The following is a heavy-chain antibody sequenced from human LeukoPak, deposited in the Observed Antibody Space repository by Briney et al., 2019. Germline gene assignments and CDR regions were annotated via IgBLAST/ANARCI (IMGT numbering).Heavy chain of an antibody. V-gene: IGHV4-30-2*01. CDR3: ARATATNSLFDS. D-gene: IGHD2-21*01. J-gene: IGHJ4*02. CDR2: IYHSGST. CDR1: GGSISSVTYY. Sequence: SQTLSLTCTVSGGSISSVTYYWSCIRQPPGKGLEWIGYIYHSGSTYYNPSLKSRVTISVDRSKNQFSLKLSSVTAADTAVYYCARATATNSLFDSWGQGTLVTVSS.